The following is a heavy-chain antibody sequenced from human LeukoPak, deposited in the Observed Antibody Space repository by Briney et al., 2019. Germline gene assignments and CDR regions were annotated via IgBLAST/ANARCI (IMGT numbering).Heavy chain of an antibody. CDR1: GGSISSGGYY. CDR3: ARGLEPVYYYGMDV. Sequence: SETLSLTCTVSGGSISSGGYYWSWIRQHPGEGLEWIGYIYYSGSTYYNPSLKSRVTISVDTSKNQFSLKLSSVTAADTAVYYCARGLEPVYYYGMDVWGQGTTVTVSS. D-gene: IGHD1-14*01. V-gene: IGHV4-31*03. CDR2: IYYSGST. J-gene: IGHJ6*02.